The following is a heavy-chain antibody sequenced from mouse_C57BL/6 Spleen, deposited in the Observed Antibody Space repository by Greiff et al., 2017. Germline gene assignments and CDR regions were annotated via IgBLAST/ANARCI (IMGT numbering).Heavy chain of an antibody. V-gene: IGHV1-55*01. CDR1: GYTFTSYW. D-gene: IGHD2-4*01. J-gene: IGHJ4*01. CDR3: ARVSHYYDYAAYYYAMDY. Sequence: QVQLKQSGAELVKPGASVKMSCKASGYTFTSYWITWVKQRPGQGLEWIGDIYPGSGSTNYNEKFKSKATLTVDPSSSTAYMQLSSLTSEDSAVYYGARVSHYYDYAAYYYAMDYWGQGTSVTVSS. CDR2: IYPGSGST.